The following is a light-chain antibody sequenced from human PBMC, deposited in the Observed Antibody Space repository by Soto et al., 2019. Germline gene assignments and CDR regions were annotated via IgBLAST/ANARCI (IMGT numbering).Light chain of an antibody. CDR3: QQTHAVPLT. Sequence: DVQLTQSPSSLSASVGDRVTITCLASQPISNYLNWYQQKAGEAPKALIFGATSLQSGVPSKFSGSGYGTDFTLIINNLHPDDFATYYCQQTHAVPLTFSQGTRLEI. CDR2: GAT. CDR1: QPISNY. J-gene: IGKJ5*01. V-gene: IGKV1-39*01.